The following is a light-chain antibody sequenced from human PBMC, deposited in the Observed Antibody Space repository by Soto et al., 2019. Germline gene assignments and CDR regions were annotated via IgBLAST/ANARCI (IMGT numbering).Light chain of an antibody. CDR1: SSDVGGYDH. V-gene: IGLV2-14*03. Sequence: QSALTQPASVSGSPGQSITISCTGTSSDVGGYDHVSWYQQHPGKAPKLIIYDVTVRPSGISRRFSGSKSDNTASLAVSGVQPGDGGDYFWSSYTNKGTLLFRGRTKLTVL. CDR2: DVT. J-gene: IGLJ3*02. CDR3: SSYTNKGTLL.